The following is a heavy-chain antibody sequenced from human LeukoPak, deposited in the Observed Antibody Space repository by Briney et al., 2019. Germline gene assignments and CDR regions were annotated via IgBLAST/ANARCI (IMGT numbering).Heavy chain of an antibody. V-gene: IGHV3-23*01. J-gene: IGHJ3*02. CDR2: ISGSGGRT. D-gene: IGHD2-15*01. Sequence: GGSLRLSCAASGFTFSSYGMSWVRQAPGKGLEWVSAISGSGGRTYYADSVKGRFTISRDNSKNRLYLQMTILRAEDTAGYYCAKDLEDIVVVVAADHAFDIWGQGTMVTVSS. CDR1: GFTFSSYG. CDR3: AKDLEDIVVVVAADHAFDI.